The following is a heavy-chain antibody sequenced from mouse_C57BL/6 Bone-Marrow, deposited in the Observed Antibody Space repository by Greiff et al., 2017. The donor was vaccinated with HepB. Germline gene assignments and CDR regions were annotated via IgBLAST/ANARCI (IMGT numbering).Heavy chain of an antibody. V-gene: IGHV5-16*01. J-gene: IGHJ3*01. Sequence: EVKVVESEGGLVQPGSSMKLSCTASGFTFSDYYMAWVRQVPEKGLEWVANINYDGSSTYYLDSLKSRFIISRDNAKNILYLQMSSLKSEDTATYYCARDHGYGYYVWGQGTLVTVSA. CDR1: GFTFSDYY. D-gene: IGHD2-3*01. CDR2: INYDGSST. CDR3: ARDHGYGYYV.